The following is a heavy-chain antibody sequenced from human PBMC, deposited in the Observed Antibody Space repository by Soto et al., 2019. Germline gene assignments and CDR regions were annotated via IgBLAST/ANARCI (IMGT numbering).Heavy chain of an antibody. V-gene: IGHV3-23*01. J-gene: IGHJ4*02. CDR3: GKGSGYYYDSCGNYSTTE. Sequence: GGPLRLSCAASRFSDNTYDMNKVHQPPGKGLEWVSAISGSGGDTYYADSAKGRFTISRDNSKNTMYLQMNSPRAEDTAVYYCGKGSGYYYDSCGNYSTTEWGQGHLVTVSS. CDR1: RFSDNTYD. CDR2: ISGSGGDT. D-gene: IGHD3-22*01.